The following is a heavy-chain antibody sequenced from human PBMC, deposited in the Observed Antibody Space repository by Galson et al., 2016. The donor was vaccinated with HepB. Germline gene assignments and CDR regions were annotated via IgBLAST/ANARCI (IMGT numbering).Heavy chain of an antibody. Sequence: SLRLSCAASGFRLSSYSMNWVRQAPGKGLEWVSSISAFGTYKYYPDPVKGRFTISRDNAENSLYLQMDSLKLDDTAVYYCARDVAGNFDSWGQGTPVTVSS. CDR3: ARDVAGNFDS. J-gene: IGHJ4*02. CDR2: ISAFGTYK. V-gene: IGHV3-21*01. D-gene: IGHD6-19*01. CDR1: GFRLSSYS.